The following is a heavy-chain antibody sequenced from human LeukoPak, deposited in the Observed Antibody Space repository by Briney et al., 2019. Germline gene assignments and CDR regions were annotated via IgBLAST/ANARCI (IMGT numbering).Heavy chain of an antibody. CDR1: GGSISSDSYY. D-gene: IGHD3-3*01. CDR3: ANQPKIFGVASHMDV. Sequence: PSETLSLTCTVSGGSISSDSYYWGWIRQPPGKGLEWIGSIYYSGTTYYNPSLKSRVAISVDTSKNQFSLKLSSVTAADTAVYYCANQPKIFGVASHMDVWGKGTTVTVSS. J-gene: IGHJ6*03. CDR2: IYYSGTT. V-gene: IGHV4-39*01.